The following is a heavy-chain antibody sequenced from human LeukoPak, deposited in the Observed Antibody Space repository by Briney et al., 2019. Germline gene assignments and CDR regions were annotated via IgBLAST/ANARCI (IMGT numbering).Heavy chain of an antibody. CDR2: IYSSGST. CDR1: GASISGSGYY. Sequence: PPETLSLTCTVSGASISGSGYYWGWIRQPPGKGLEWIGSIYSSGSTYYNASLQSRVTISIETSKNQIPLRLTSVTAADTAMYYCAKSGGYGLIDYWGQGDLVTASS. D-gene: IGHD1-26*01. V-gene: IGHV4-39*01. J-gene: IGHJ4*02. CDR3: AKSGGYGLIDY.